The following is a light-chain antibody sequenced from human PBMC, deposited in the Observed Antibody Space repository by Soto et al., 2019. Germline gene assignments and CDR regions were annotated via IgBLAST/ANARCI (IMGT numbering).Light chain of an antibody. Sequence: QSALTQPASVSGSPGQPITISCTGTSSDVGAYNYVSWYQLHPGKAPKLMIYEVNNRPSGVSHRSSGSKSGNTASLTFSGLQPEDEADYYCSSYASSGAVVFGGGTKLTVL. J-gene: IGLJ3*02. V-gene: IGLV2-14*01. CDR3: SSYASSGAVV. CDR1: SSDVGAYNY. CDR2: EVN.